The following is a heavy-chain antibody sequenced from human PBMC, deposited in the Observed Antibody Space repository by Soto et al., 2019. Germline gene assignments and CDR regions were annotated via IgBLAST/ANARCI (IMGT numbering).Heavy chain of an antibody. D-gene: IGHD6-13*01. Sequence: SVKVSCKASGGTFSSNAISWVRQAPGQGLEWMGGIIPIFATANYAQKFQSRVTITADESTSTAYMELSSLRSKDTAVYYCARAAAGTSHYYYYGMDVWGQGTTVTVSS. CDR3: ARAAAGTSHYYYYGMDV. CDR1: GGTFSSNA. CDR2: IIPIFATA. J-gene: IGHJ6*02. V-gene: IGHV1-69*13.